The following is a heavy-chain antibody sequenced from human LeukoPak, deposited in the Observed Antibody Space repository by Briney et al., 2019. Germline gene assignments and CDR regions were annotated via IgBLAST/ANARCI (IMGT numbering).Heavy chain of an antibody. CDR2: ISYDGSNK. CDR3: AKNQWLPFDIFDL. J-gene: IGHJ3*01. V-gene: IGHV3-30-3*02. D-gene: IGHD5-18*01. CDR1: GFTFSSYA. Sequence: GGSLRLSCAASGFTFSSYAMHWVRQAPGKGLEWVAVISYDGSNKYYADSVKGRFTISRDNSKNTLYLQMNSLRAEDTAVYYCAKNQWLPFDIFDLWGQGTMVTVSP.